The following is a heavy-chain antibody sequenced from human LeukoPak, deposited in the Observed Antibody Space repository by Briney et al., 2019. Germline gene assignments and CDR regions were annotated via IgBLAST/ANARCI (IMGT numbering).Heavy chain of an antibody. J-gene: IGHJ4*02. Sequence: GGSLRLSCAASGFTFSSYSMNWVRQAPGKGLEWVSSISSSSSYIYYADSVKGRFTISRDNAKNSLYLQMNSLRAEDTAVYYCATTHHYYDSSGYPKVFDYWGQGTLVTVSS. D-gene: IGHD3-22*01. CDR3: ATTHHYYDSSGYPKVFDY. V-gene: IGHV3-21*01. CDR2: ISSSSSYI. CDR1: GFTFSSYS.